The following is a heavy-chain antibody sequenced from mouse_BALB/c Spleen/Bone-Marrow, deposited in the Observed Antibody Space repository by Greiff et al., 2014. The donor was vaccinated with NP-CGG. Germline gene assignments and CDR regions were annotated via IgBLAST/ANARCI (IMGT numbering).Heavy chain of an antibody. CDR1: GYTFTSYW. V-gene: IGHV1S81*02. J-gene: IGHJ4*01. CDR3: ARLLIRFYALDY. D-gene: IGHD5-1-1*01. Sequence: QVQLQQSGAELVKPGASVKLSCKASGYTFTSYWIHWVKQRPGQGLEWIGEINPSNGRTNYNEKFKSKATLTVDKSSSTAYMQLSSLTSEDSAVYYCARLLIRFYALDYWGQGTSVPVSS. CDR2: INPSNGRT.